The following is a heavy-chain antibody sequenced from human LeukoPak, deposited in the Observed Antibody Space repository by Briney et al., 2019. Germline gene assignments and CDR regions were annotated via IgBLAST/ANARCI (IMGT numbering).Heavy chain of an antibody. V-gene: IGHV3-7*03. Sequence: GGSLRLSCAASGFTFTNHWMSWVRQAPGKGLEWVANIKEEGSEKYYVDSVEGRFTVSRDNVKNSLFLQMNSLRVDDTAVYYCAKSGSSVFWSWGQGTLVTVSS. D-gene: IGHD3-3*02. CDR2: IKEEGSEK. CDR3: AKSGSSVFWS. J-gene: IGHJ5*02. CDR1: GFTFTNHW.